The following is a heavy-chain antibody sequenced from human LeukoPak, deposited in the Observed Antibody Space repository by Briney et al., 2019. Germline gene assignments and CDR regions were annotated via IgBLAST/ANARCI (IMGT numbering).Heavy chain of an antibody. D-gene: IGHD2-15*01. J-gene: IGHJ4*02. V-gene: IGHV3-30-3*01. CDR3: ARAERVVVAAPDY. CDR1: GFTFSSYA. Sequence: GRSLRLSCAASGFTFSSYAMHWVRQAPGKGLEWVAVISYDGSNKYYADSVKGRFTISRDNSKNTLYLQMNSLRAEDTAVYYCARAERVVVAAPDYWGREPWSPSPQ. CDR2: ISYDGSNK.